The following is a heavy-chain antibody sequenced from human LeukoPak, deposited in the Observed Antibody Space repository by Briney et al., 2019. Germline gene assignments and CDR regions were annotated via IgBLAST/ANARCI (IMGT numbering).Heavy chain of an antibody. CDR2: ISYDGSNK. V-gene: IGHV3-30*03. CDR3: ARGWERGAFDI. Sequence: PGGSLRLSCAASGFTFSSYGMHWVRQAPAKGLEWVAVISYDGSNKYYADSVKGRFTISRDNAKNSLYLQMNSLRAEDTAVYYCARGWERGAFDIWGQGTMVTVSS. D-gene: IGHD1-26*01. CDR1: GFTFSSYG. J-gene: IGHJ3*02.